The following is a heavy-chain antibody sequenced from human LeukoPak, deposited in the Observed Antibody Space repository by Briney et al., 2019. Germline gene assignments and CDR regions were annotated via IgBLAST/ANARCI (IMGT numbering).Heavy chain of an antibody. V-gene: IGHV3-23*01. J-gene: IGHJ4*02. CDR2: ISGSGGST. Sequence: GGSLRLSCAASGFTFSSYSMNWVRQAPGKGLEWVSAISGSGGSTYYADSVKGRFTISRDNSKNTLYLQMNSLRAEDTAVYYCAGTITMVRGVTPNFDYWGQGTLVTVSS. CDR3: AGTITMVRGVTPNFDY. CDR1: GFTFSSYS. D-gene: IGHD3-10*01.